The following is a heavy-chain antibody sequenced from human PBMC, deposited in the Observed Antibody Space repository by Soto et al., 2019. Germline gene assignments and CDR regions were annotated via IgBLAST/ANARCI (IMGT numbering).Heavy chain of an antibody. CDR3: ASNSGYDFYYYYYGMDV. V-gene: IGHV3-66*01. CDR1: GFTVSSNY. Sequence: GGSLRLSCAASGFTVSSNYMSWVRQAPGKGLEWVSVIYSGGSTYYADSVKGRFTISRDNSKNTLYLQMNSLRAEDTAVYYCASNSGYDFYYYYYGMDVWGQGTTVTVSS. J-gene: IGHJ6*02. D-gene: IGHD5-12*01. CDR2: IYSGGST.